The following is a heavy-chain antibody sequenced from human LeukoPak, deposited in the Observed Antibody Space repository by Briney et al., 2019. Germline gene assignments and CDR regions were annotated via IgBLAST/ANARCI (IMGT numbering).Heavy chain of an antibody. J-gene: IGHJ5*02. Sequence: PGRSLRLSCVVSGFALSMYTLHWVRQAPGKGLECVAVASYDGGNKYYADSVKGRFTISRDNSKNTLYLQMNSLRDEDTAVYYCARDRGYWFDPWGQGTLVTVSS. CDR3: ARDRGYWFDP. CDR2: ASYDGGNK. D-gene: IGHD3-10*01. V-gene: IGHV3-30-3*01. CDR1: GFALSMYT.